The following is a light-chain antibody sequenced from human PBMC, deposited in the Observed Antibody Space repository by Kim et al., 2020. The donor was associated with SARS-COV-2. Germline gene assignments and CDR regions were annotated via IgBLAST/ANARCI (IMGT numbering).Light chain of an antibody. V-gene: IGLV1-40*01. CDR3: QSYDSSLSALYV. Sequence: VTISCTGSSSNIGAGYDVQWDQQLPGTAPKLLIYDNSNRPSGVPDRFSGSKSGTSASLAITGLQAEDEADYYCQSYDSSLSALYVFGTGTKVTVL. CDR2: DNS. CDR1: SSNIGAGYD. J-gene: IGLJ1*01.